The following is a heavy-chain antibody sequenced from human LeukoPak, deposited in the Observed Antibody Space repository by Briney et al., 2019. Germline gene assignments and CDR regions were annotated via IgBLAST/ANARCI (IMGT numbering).Heavy chain of an antibody. V-gene: IGHV3-23*01. D-gene: IGHD3-22*01. CDR3: AKRGVVIRVILVGFHKEAYYFDS. CDR2: ISDSGGRT. CDR1: GITLSNYG. J-gene: IGHJ4*02. Sequence: PGGSLRLSCAVSGITLSNYGMSWVRQAPGKGLEWVAGISDSGGRTNYADSVKGRFTISRYNPKYTLYLQMNSLRAEDPAVYFCAKRGVVIRVILVGFHKEAYYFDSWGQGALVTVSS.